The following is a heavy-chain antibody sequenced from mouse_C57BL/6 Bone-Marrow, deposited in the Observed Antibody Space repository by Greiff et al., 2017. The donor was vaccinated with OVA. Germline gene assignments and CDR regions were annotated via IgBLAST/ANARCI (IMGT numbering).Heavy chain of an antibody. CDR3: ASFITTVVARRYFDV. CDR2: ISNGGGST. Sequence: EVQLVESGGGLVQPGGSLKLSCAASGFTFSDYYMYWVRQTPEKRLEWVAYISNGGGSTYYPDTVKGRFTISRDNAKNTLYLQMSRLKSEDTAMYYCASFITTVVARRYFDVWGTGTTVTVSS. CDR1: GFTFSDYY. V-gene: IGHV5-12*01. J-gene: IGHJ1*03. D-gene: IGHD1-1*01.